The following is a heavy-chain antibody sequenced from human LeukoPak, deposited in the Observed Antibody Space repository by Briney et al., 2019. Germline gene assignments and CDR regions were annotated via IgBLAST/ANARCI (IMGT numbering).Heavy chain of an antibody. D-gene: IGHD4-17*01. Sequence: PSETLSLTCTVSGGSISSSSYYWGWIRQPPGKGLEWIGSIYYSGSTCYNPSLKSRVTISVDTSKNQFSLKLSSVTAADTAVYYCARDHFAVTTGLPGYWGQGTLVTVSS. CDR1: GGSISSSSYY. CDR3: ARDHFAVTTGLPGY. J-gene: IGHJ4*02. CDR2: IYYSGST. V-gene: IGHV4-39*07.